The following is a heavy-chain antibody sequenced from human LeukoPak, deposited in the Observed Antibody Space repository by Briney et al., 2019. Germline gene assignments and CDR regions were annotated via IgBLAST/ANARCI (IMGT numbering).Heavy chain of an antibody. CDR2: INPNSGGT. CDR3: AGDSVSGAAAGEFDY. CDR1: GYTFTGYY. Sequence: ASVKLSCKASGYTFTGYYMHWVRHAPGQGLEWMGWINPNSGGTNYAQKFQGRGTMIRDTSISTAYMVLRRLRSDDTAVYYCAGDSVSGAAAGEFDYWGQGTLVTVSA. J-gene: IGHJ4*02. D-gene: IGHD6-13*01. V-gene: IGHV1-2*02.